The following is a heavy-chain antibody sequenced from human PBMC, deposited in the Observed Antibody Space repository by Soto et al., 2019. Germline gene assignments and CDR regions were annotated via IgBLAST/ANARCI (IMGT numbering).Heavy chain of an antibody. Sequence: GSSVKVSCKASGYTFTASVMHWLRQAPGQGLEWMGWINPNTGVTNYAQKFQGRVTMTRDTSISTAYMELSRLRSDDTAVYYCARSGGYSYGTFDYWGQGTLVTVSS. J-gene: IGHJ4*02. CDR2: INPNTGVT. CDR3: ARSGGYSYGTFDY. D-gene: IGHD5-18*01. CDR1: GYTFTASV. V-gene: IGHV1-2*02.